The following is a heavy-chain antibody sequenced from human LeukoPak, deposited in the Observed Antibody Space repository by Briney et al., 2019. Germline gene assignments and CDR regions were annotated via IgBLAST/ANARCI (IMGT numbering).Heavy chain of an antibody. CDR2: IGGSGATT. Sequence: GGSLRLSCAASGFSFSAHGMNWVRQALGKGLEWVSAIGGSGATTYYADSVRGRFTISRDNSKNTMYLKMSSLRAEDTAVYYCAKIRLEDSATGYWGQGALVTVSS. CDR1: GFSFSAHG. CDR3: AKIRLEDSATGY. V-gene: IGHV3-23*01. J-gene: IGHJ4*02. D-gene: IGHD2-15*01.